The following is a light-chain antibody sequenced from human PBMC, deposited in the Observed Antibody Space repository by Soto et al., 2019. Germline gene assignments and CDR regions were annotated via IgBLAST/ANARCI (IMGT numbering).Light chain of an antibody. V-gene: IGLV2-14*01. CDR2: EVS. Sequence: QSALTQPASVSGSPGQSITISCTGTSSDVGGYNYVSWYQQHPGKAPKLMIYEVSNRPSGVSNRFSGSKSGNTASLTISGLQAEDGADYYCSSYTSSSTWVFGGGTKETVL. CDR1: SSDVGGYNY. CDR3: SSYTSSSTWV. J-gene: IGLJ3*02.